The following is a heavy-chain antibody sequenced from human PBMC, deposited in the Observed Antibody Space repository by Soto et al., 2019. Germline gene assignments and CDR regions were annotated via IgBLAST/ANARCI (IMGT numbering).Heavy chain of an antibody. Sequence: GESLKISCKGSGYSFTSYWISWVRQMPGKGLEWMGRIDPSDSYTNYSPSFQGHVTISADKSISTAYLQWSSLKASDTAMYYCARHTGDYYDSSGYYYYYGMDVWGQGTTVTVSS. CDR2: IDPSDSYT. V-gene: IGHV5-10-1*01. J-gene: IGHJ6*02. CDR1: GYSFTSYW. D-gene: IGHD3-22*01. CDR3: ARHTGDYYDSSGYYYYYGMDV.